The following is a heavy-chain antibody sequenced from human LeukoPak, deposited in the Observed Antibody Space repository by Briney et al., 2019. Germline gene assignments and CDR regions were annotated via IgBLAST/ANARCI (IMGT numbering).Heavy chain of an antibody. CDR1: GGSISSYY. CDR3: ARPHYYDASGPFEY. V-gene: IGHV4-39*01. J-gene: IGHJ4*02. CDR2: IHYSGAT. D-gene: IGHD3-22*01. Sequence: SETLSLTCTVSGGSISSYYWGWIRQPPGMGLEWIGSIHYSGATYYNPSLRSRVTIYVDTSKNQFSLKLTSVTAADTAVYYCARPHYYDASGPFEYWGQGTQVTVSS.